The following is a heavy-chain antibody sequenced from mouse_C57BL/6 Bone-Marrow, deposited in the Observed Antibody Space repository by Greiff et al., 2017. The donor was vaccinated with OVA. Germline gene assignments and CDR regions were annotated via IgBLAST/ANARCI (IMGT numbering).Heavy chain of an antibody. D-gene: IGHD3-3*01. Sequence: QVQLQQSGPGLVAPSQSLSITCTVSGFSLTSSGVDWVRQSPGKGLEWLGVIWGVGSTNYNSALNSSLSISQDNSKSQVFLKMNRLHTDHTAMYYCASRAGTAWFAYWGQGTLVTVSA. J-gene: IGHJ3*01. CDR2: IWGVGST. CDR1: GFSLTSSG. V-gene: IGHV2-6*01. CDR3: ASRAGTAWFAY.